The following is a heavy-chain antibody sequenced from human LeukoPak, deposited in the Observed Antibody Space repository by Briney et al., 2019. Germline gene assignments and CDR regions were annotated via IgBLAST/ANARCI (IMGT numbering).Heavy chain of an antibody. CDR2: MSGSGGST. J-gene: IGHJ6*02. CDR3: ARAGDASCYSLMGV. Sequence: GGSLRLSCAASGFTFSSFAMSWVRQAPGKGLEWVSGMSGSGGSTYYADSVKGRFTISRDKSKNTLSLQMNSLSAEDTALYYCARAGDASCYSLMGVWGQGTTVIVSS. CDR1: GFTFSSFA. V-gene: IGHV3-23*01. D-gene: IGHD2-15*01.